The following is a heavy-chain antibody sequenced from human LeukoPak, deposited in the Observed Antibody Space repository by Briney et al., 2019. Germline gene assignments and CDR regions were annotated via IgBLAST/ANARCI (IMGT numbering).Heavy chain of an antibody. CDR2: INHSGST. CDR3: ARERAGIFGVVYNWFDP. J-gene: IGHJ5*02. D-gene: IGHD3-3*02. CDR1: GGSFSGYY. Sequence: SETLSLTCAVYGGSFSGYYWSWIRQPPGRGLEWIGEINHSGSTNYNPSLKSRVTISVDTSKNQFSLKLSSVTAADTAVYYCARERAGIFGVVYNWFDPWGQGTLATVSS. V-gene: IGHV4-34*01.